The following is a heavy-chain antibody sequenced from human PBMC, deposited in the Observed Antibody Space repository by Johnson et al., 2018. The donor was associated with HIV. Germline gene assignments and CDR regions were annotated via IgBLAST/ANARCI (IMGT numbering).Heavy chain of an antibody. V-gene: IGHV3-66*02. J-gene: IGHJ3*02. CDR1: GFTVSSNY. D-gene: IGHD3-16*01. Sequence: EVQLVESGGGVVQPGGSLRLSCAASGFTVSSNYMSWVRQAPGKGLEWVSVIYSGGSTYYADSVKGRFTISRDNSKNTLYLQMNSLKPEDTAVYYCTTGFGPAYEIWGQGTMVTVSS. CDR2: IYSGGST. CDR3: TTGFGPAYEI.